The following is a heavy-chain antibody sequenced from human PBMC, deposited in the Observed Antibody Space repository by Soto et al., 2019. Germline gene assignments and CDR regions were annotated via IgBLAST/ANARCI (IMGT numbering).Heavy chain of an antibody. Sequence: SEPLSLTCAVYGGSFSGYYWSWIRQPPGKGLEWIGEINLSGSTNYNPSLKSRVTISVDTSKNQFSLKLSSVTAADTAVYYCAGSYYDFWSGYSTYYYYYYGMDVWGQGTTVTVSS. V-gene: IGHV4-34*01. CDR1: GGSFSGYY. CDR3: AGSYYDFWSGYSTYYYYYYGMDV. CDR2: INLSGST. D-gene: IGHD3-3*01. J-gene: IGHJ6*02.